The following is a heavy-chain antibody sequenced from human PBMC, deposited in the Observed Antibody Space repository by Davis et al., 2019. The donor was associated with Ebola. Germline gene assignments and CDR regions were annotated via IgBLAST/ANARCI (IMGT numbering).Heavy chain of an antibody. J-gene: IGHJ4*02. CDR2: IYYTGST. CDR1: GGSISSYY. Sequence: PSETLSLTCTVSGGSISSYYWSWIRQPPGKGLEWIGYIYYTGSTNYNASLKSRVTMSLDTSKNQFSLKLSSVTAADTAVYYCTRQVSNTASPFHYWGQGTLVTVSS. CDR3: TRQVSNTASPFHY. V-gene: IGHV4-59*08. D-gene: IGHD5/OR15-5a*01.